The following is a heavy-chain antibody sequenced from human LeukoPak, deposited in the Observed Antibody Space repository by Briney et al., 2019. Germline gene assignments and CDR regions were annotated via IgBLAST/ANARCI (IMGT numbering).Heavy chain of an antibody. J-gene: IGHJ4*02. CDR3: ARRPLNSYYFDY. CDR2: IYYSGST. Sequence: SETLSLTCNVSGGSISTSSYYWGWVRQPPGKGLEWIASIYYSGSTNYSPSLKSRVTISVDTSKSQFSLNLNSVTAADTAVYYCARRPLNSYYFDYWGQGTLVTVSS. CDR1: GGSISTSSYY. V-gene: IGHV4-39*07.